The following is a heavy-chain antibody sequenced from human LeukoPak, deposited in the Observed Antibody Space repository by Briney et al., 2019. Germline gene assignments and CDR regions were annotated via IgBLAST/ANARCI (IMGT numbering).Heavy chain of an antibody. Sequence: ASVKVSCKASGYTFTSYGISWVRQAPGQGLEWMGWISAYNGNTNYAQKLQGRVTMTTDTSTSTAYTELRSLRSDDTAVYYCARDYQCSGGSCYLFDYWGQGTLVTVSS. CDR2: ISAYNGNT. J-gene: IGHJ4*02. CDR3: ARDYQCSGGSCYLFDY. D-gene: IGHD2-15*01. V-gene: IGHV1-18*01. CDR1: GYTFTSYG.